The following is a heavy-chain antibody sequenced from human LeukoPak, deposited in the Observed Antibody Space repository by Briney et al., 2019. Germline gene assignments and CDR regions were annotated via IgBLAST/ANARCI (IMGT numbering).Heavy chain of an antibody. CDR2: IIPIFGTA. D-gene: IGHD3-10*01. Sequence: ASVKVSCKASGGAFNNYAISWVRQAPGQGLEWMGGIIPIFGTANYAQNSQGRVTITTDESTSTAYMELSSLRSEDTAVYYCARWVTMVRGVTYYYMDVWGKGTSVTVSS. V-gene: IGHV1-69*05. CDR3: ARWVTMVRGVTYYYMDV. J-gene: IGHJ6*03. CDR1: GGAFNNYA.